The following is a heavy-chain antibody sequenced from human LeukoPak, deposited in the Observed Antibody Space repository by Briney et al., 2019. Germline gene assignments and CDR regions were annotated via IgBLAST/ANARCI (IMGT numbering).Heavy chain of an antibody. CDR1: GFTFRTYA. V-gene: IGHV3-23*01. CDR2: IVGDGSST. J-gene: IGHJ5*02. Sequence: GGSLRLSCAASGFTFRTYAMGWVRQSPGKGLEWVSGIVGDGSSTEYADSVKGRFTISRDNSKNTLYLQMNSLRSEDTAVYYCAKILISGIGYYVFVLVSWAQGTL. D-gene: IGHD3-10*02. CDR3: AKILISGIGYYVFVLVS.